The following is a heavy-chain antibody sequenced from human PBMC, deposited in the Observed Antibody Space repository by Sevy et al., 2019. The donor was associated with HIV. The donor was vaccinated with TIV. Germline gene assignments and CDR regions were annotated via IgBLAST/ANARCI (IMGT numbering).Heavy chain of an antibody. Sequence: GGSLRLSCVAPGFTFNKYSMSWVRQAPGKGLERVSTLSFGCGQINYADSVKGRFTISRDDSKNTLYLQMNSLRAEDTAVYYCAREGCTRPHDFWGQGTLVTVSS. D-gene: IGHD2-8*01. V-gene: IGHV3-23*01. J-gene: IGHJ4*02. CDR2: LSFGCGQI. CDR1: GFTFNKYS. CDR3: AREGCTRPHDF.